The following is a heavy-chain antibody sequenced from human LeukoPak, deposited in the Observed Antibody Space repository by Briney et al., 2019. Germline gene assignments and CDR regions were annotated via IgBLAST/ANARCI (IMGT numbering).Heavy chain of an antibody. J-gene: IGHJ4*02. CDR1: GFPFSIYV. D-gene: IGHD3-9*01. Sequence: GGSLRLSCEASGFPFSIYVMSWVRQAPGKGLEWIAYINHNAEMIFYPDFVKGRFTISRDNAKNSLYLQMNALRDEDTAIYYCARDHDWAFDLWGQGTLVTVSS. V-gene: IGHV3-48*02. CDR2: INHNAEMI. CDR3: ARDHDWAFDL.